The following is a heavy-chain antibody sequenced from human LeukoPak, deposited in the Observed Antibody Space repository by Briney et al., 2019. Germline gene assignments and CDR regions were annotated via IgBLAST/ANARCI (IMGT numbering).Heavy chain of an antibody. Sequence: GSLRLSCAASGFTFDDYGMSWVRQAPGKGLEWIGEIYHSGSTNYNPSLKSRVTISVDKSKNQFSLKLSSVTAADTAVYYCASIAAAGTRGGNWFDPWGQGTLVTVSS. V-gene: IGHV4-4*02. CDR2: IYHSGST. CDR3: ASIAAAGTRGGNWFDP. D-gene: IGHD6-13*01. J-gene: IGHJ5*02. CDR1: GFTFDDYG.